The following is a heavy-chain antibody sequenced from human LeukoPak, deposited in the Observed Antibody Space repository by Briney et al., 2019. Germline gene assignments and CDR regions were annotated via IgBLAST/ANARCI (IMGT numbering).Heavy chain of an antibody. CDR1: GFTFSSYS. Sequence: GGSLRLSCAASGFTFSSYSMNWVRQAPGKGLEWVSSISSSSSYIYYADSVKGRFTISRDNAKNSLYLQMNSLRAEDTAAYYCARDYYYDSSGYYDAFDIWGQGTMVTVSS. D-gene: IGHD3-22*01. V-gene: IGHV3-21*01. CDR2: ISSSSSYI. CDR3: ARDYYYDSSGYYDAFDI. J-gene: IGHJ3*02.